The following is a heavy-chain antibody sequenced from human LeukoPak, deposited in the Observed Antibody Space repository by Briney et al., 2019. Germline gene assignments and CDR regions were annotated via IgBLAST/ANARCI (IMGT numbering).Heavy chain of an antibody. CDR2: FDPEDGET. J-gene: IGHJ6*01. V-gene: IGHV1-24*01. D-gene: IGHD4-17*01. CDR3: ATGLRYSYSYGMDV. CDR1: GYTLPELS. Sequence: EASVKVSCKVCGYTLPELSMHWVRQAPGKGLEWMGGFDPEDGETIYAQKFQGRVTMPEDTSTDTDYMELSSLGSEDTAVYYCATGLRYSYSYGMDVWGKGTTVSVPS.